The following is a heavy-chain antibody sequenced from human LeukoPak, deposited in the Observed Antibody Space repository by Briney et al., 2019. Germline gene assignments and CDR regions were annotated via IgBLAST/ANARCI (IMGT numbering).Heavy chain of an antibody. CDR2: IYTGSTT. CDR1: GFTVSSNY. CDR3: ARGLDSSGGGYYFDY. Sequence: PGESLRLSCAASGFTVSSNYMSWVCQTPGKGLEWVSVIYTGSTTYYADSVKGRFTISRDNSKNTLYLQMNSLRAEDTAVYYCARGLDSSGGGYYFDYWGQGTLVTVSS. V-gene: IGHV3-53*01. D-gene: IGHD3-10*01. J-gene: IGHJ4*02.